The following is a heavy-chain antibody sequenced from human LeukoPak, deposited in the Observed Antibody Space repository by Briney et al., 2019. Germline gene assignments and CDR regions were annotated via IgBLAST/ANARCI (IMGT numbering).Heavy chain of an antibody. Sequence: PGGPLRLSCAASGFTFDDYAMHRVRQAPGKGLEWVSLISGDGGSAYYADSVKGRFTISRDNSKNSLYLQMNSLRTEDTALYYCAKDNHSGSYGYWGQGTLVTVSS. V-gene: IGHV3-43*02. J-gene: IGHJ4*02. CDR2: ISGDGGSA. CDR3: AKDNHSGSYGY. D-gene: IGHD1-26*01. CDR1: GFTFDDYA.